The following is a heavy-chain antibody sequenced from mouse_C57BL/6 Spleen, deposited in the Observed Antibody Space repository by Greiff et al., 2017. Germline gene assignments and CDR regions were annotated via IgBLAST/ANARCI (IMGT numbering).Heavy chain of an antibody. D-gene: IGHD1-1*01. CDR3: AKWTTVVEYFAV. V-gene: IGHV1-54*01. CDR2: INPGSGGT. J-gene: IGHJ1*03. Sequence: QVQLQQSGAELVRPGTSVKVSCKASGYAFTNYLIEWVKQRPGQGLEWIGVINPGSGGTNYNEKFKGKATLTVDKSSSTAYMQLSSLTSEDSAVYFCAKWTTVVEYFAVWGTGTTVTVSA. CDR1: GYAFTNYL.